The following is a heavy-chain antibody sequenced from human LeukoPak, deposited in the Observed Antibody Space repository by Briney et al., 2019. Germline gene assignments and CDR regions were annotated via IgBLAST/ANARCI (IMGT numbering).Heavy chain of an antibody. CDR2: IYSGGST. CDR1: GFTFSSNY. D-gene: IGHD5-18*01. CDR3: ARGLNSYGYYFDY. Sequence: PGGSLRLSCAASGFTFSSNYMSWVRQAPGKGLEWVSVIYSGGSTYYADSVKGPFTISRDNSKNTLYLQMNSLRAEDTAVYYCARGLNSYGYYFDYWGQGTLVTVSS. V-gene: IGHV3-53*01. J-gene: IGHJ4*02.